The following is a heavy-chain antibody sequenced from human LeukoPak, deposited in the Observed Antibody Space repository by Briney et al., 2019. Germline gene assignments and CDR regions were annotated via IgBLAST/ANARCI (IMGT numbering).Heavy chain of an antibody. CDR2: INPSGGST. Sequence: ASVKVSCKASGYTFTSYYIHWVRQAPGQGLEWMGIINPSGGSTSYAQKFQGRVTMTTDTSTSTAYMELRSLRSDDTAVYYCAKSYGDYVWFDPWGQGTLVTVSS. CDR1: GYTFTSYY. CDR3: AKSYGDYVWFDP. D-gene: IGHD4-17*01. J-gene: IGHJ5*02. V-gene: IGHV1-46*01.